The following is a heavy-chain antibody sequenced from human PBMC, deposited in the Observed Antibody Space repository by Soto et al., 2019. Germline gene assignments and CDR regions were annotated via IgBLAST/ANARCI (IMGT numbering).Heavy chain of an antibody. D-gene: IGHD2-15*01. CDR1: GGSISSGGYY. CDR3: ARDGYCSGGSCYSVPVFDY. CDR2: IYDSGST. Sequence: SETLSLTCTVSGGSISSGGYYWSWIRQHPGKGLEWIGYIYDSGSTNYNPSLKSRVTISVDTSKSQFSLKLSSVTAEDTAVYYCARDGYCSGGSCYSVPVFDYWGQGTLVTVSS. V-gene: IGHV4-61*08. J-gene: IGHJ4*02.